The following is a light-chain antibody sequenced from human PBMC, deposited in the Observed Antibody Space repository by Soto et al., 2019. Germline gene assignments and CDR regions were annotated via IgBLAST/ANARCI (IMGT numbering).Light chain of an antibody. V-gene: IGLV2-14*03. CDR2: DVG. Sequence: QSALTQPASVSGSPGQSITISCTGTSSNIGGYNYVSWYQQHPGRAPKLMIYDVGSQPSGVSNRFSGSKSANTASLTISGLQTEDEADYYCSSYTSRNTEVFGTGTKLTVL. CDR3: SSYTSRNTEV. CDR1: SSNIGGYNY. J-gene: IGLJ1*01.